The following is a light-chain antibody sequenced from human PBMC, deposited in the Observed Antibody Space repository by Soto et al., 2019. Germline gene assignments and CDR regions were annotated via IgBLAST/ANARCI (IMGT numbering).Light chain of an antibody. CDR3: QQYDYWPPV. CDR1: QSVSSN. V-gene: IGKV3-15*01. J-gene: IGKJ4*01. Sequence: EIVMTQSPATLSVSPGERATLSCRASQSVSSNLAWYQQKPGQAPRLLIYGASTRATGIPARFSGSGSGTEFTVTISSLQSEDFAVYYCQQYDYWPPVFGGGTTVEIK. CDR2: GAS.